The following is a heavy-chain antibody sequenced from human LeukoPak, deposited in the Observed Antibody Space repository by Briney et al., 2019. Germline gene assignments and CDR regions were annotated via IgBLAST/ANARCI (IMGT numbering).Heavy chain of an antibody. V-gene: IGHV3-30*03. D-gene: IGHD5-24*01. CDR3: ARDHKGGDGADAFDI. CDR2: ISYDGSNK. J-gene: IGHJ3*02. Sequence: PGRSLRLSCAASGFTFSSYGMHWVRQAPGKGLEWVAVISYDGSNKYYADSVKGRFTISRDNSKNTLYLRMDSLRAEDTALYYCARDHKGGDGADAFDIWGHGTMVTVSS. CDR1: GFTFSSYG.